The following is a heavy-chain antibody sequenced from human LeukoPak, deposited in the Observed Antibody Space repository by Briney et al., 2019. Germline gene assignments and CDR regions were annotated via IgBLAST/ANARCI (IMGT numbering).Heavy chain of an antibody. J-gene: IGHJ4*02. Sequence: GGSLRLSCAASGFTFSSYSMNWVRQAPGKGLEWVSSISSSSSYIYYADSVKGRFTISRDNAKNSLYLQMNSLRAEDTAVYYCARVATGDYPYYFDYWGQGTLVTASS. CDR3: ARVATGDYPYYFDY. V-gene: IGHV3-21*01. CDR2: ISSSSSYI. D-gene: IGHD4-17*01. CDR1: GFTFSSYS.